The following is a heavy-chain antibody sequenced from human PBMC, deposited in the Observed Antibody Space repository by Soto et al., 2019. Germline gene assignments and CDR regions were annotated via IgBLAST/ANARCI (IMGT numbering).Heavy chain of an antibody. V-gene: IGHV3-23*01. J-gene: IGHJ4*02. CDR1: GFTFSSYA. Sequence: EVQLLESGGGLVQPGGSLRLSCAASGFTFSSYAMSWVRQAPGKGLEWVSAISGSGGSTYYADSVKGRFTISRDNSKNTLYLQMNSLRAGDTAVYYCAKVGPYGSGSPGNFDYWGQGTLVTVSS. CDR2: ISGSGGST. CDR3: AKVGPYGSGSPGNFDY. D-gene: IGHD3-10*01.